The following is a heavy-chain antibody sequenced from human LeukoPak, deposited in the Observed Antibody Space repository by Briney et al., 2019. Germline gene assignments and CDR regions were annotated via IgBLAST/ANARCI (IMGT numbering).Heavy chain of an antibody. V-gene: IGHV4-31*03. CDR2: IYYSGST. CDR3: ARGGQTTRENDY. CDR1: GGSISSGGYY. J-gene: IGHJ4*02. Sequence: SQTLSLTCTVSGGSISSGGYYWSWIRQPPGKGLEWIGYIYYSGSTYYNPSLKSRVTISVDTSKNQFSLKLSSVTAADTAVYYCARGGQTTRENDYWGQGTLVTVSS. D-gene: IGHD1-1*01.